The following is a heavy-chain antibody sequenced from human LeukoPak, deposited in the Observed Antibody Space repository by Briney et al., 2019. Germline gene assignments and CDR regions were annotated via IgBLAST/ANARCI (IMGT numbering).Heavy chain of an antibody. V-gene: IGHV3-30*02. J-gene: IGHJ3*02. D-gene: IGHD2-15*01. CDR1: GFTFSSYG. CDR2: IRYDGSNK. Sequence: GGSLRLSCAASGFTFSSYGMHWVRQAPGKGLEWVAFIRYDGSNKHYADSVKGRFTISRDNSKNTLYLQMNSLRAEDTAVYYCAKFGVASIAFDIWGQGTMVTVSS. CDR3: AKFGVASIAFDI.